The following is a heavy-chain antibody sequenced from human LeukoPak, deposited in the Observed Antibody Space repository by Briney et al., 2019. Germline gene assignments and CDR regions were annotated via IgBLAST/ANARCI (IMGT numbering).Heavy chain of an antibody. Sequence: GGSLRLSCAASGFTVSSNYTSWVRQAPGKGLEWVSVIYSGGSTYYADSVKGRFTISRDNSKNTLYLQMNSLRAEDTAVYYCARWGGYSYGYDYWGQGTLVTVSS. D-gene: IGHD5-18*01. CDR2: IYSGGST. CDR3: ARWGGYSYGYDY. J-gene: IGHJ4*02. V-gene: IGHV3-53*01. CDR1: GFTVSSNY.